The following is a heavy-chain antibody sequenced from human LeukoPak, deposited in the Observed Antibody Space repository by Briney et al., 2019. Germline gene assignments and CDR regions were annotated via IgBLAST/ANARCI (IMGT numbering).Heavy chain of an antibody. CDR3: ARDSSSWYQSGLSIMDV. CDR1: GGALNTYA. J-gene: IGHJ6*02. Sequence: ASVKVSCKASGGALNTYAISWVRQAPGQGLEWMGWINTNTGNPTYAQGFTGRFVFSLDTSVSTAYLQISSLKAEDTAVYYCARDSSSWYQSGLSIMDVWGQGTTVTVSS. CDR2: INTNTGNP. V-gene: IGHV7-4-1*02. D-gene: IGHD6-13*01.